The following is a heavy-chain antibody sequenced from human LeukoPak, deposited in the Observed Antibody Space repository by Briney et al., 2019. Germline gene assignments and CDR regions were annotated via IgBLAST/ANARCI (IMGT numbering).Heavy chain of an antibody. Sequence: ASVKVSCKASGYTFTSYAINWVRQAPGQGLEWMGWINTNTGNPTYAQGFTGRFVFSLDTSVNTAYLQISSLKTEGTAVYYCAKVQGYCSETSCYPDYWGQGTLVTVSS. CDR1: GYTFTSYA. CDR2: INTNTGNP. CDR3: AKVQGYCSETSCYPDY. V-gene: IGHV7-4-1*02. J-gene: IGHJ4*02. D-gene: IGHD2-2*01.